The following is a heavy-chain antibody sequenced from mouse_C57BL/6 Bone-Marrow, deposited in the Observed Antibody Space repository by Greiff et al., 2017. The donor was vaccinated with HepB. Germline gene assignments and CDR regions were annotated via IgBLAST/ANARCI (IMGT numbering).Heavy chain of an antibody. V-gene: IGHV1-80*01. CDR2: IYPGDGDT. CDR1: GYAFSSYW. D-gene: IGHD2-3*01. CDR3: ARRDAGYYRNYFDY. J-gene: IGHJ2*01. Sequence: QVQLQQSGAELVKPGASVKISCKASGYAFSSYWMNWVKQRPGKGLEWIGQIYPGDGDTNYNGKFKGKATLTADKSSSTAYMQLSSLTSGDAAVYFCARRDAGYYRNYFDYWGQGTTLTVSS.